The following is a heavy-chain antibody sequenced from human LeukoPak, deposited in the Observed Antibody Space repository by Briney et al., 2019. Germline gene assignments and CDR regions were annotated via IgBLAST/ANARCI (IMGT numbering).Heavy chain of an antibody. CDR2: IWYDGSNK. CDR3: ARDQFLQTISSSPDY. D-gene: IGHD6-13*01. CDR1: GFTFSSYG. J-gene: IGHJ4*02. Sequence: GRSLRLSCAASGFTFSSYGMHWVRQASGKGLEWVAVIWYDGSNKYYADSVKVRFTISRDNSKNTLYLQMNSLRAEDTAVYYCARDQFLQTISSSPDYWGQGNLVTVSS. V-gene: IGHV3-33*01.